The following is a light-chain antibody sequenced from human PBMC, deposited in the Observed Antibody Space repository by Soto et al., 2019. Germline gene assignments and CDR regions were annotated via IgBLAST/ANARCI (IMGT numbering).Light chain of an antibody. CDR3: SSYTSYTALWV. CDR1: DSEVGNYNY. Sequence: QSVLTQPASVSGSPGQSITISCTGTDSEVGNYNYVSWYQQHPGKAPKLMIYGVTNRPSGVSDRFSGSKSGNAASLTISGLPAEDEAAYYCSSYTSYTALWVFGGGTKLTVL. V-gene: IGLV2-14*01. CDR2: GVT. J-gene: IGLJ3*02.